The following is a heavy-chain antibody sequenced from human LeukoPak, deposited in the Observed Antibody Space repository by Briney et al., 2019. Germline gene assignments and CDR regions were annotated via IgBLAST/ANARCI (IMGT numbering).Heavy chain of an antibody. Sequence: TPGGSLRLSCAASGFTFSDCYMSWIRQAPGKGLEWVSYISSSGSTIYYADSVKGRFTISRDNAKNSLYLQMNSLRAEDTAVYYCARSGWSDDAFDIWGQGTMVTVSS. CDR1: GFTFSDCY. D-gene: IGHD1-1*01. CDR2: ISSSGSTI. J-gene: IGHJ3*02. CDR3: ARSGWSDDAFDI. V-gene: IGHV3-11*04.